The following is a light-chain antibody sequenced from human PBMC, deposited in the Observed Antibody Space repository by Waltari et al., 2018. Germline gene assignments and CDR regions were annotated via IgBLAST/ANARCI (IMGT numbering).Light chain of an antibody. J-gene: IGKJ3*01. CDR2: DAS. CDR1: QDISNY. V-gene: IGKV1-33*01. CDR3: QRYDNLPTFA. Sequence: DIQMTQSPSSLSASVGDRVTITCQASQDISNYLNWYQQKPGKAPKLLIYDASSLEAGVPSRFSGSRSGTDFTFTISSLQPEDIATYYCQRYDNLPTFAFGPGTKVEVK.